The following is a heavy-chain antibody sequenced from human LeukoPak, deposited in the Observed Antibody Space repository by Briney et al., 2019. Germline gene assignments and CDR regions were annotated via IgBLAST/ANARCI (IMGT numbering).Heavy chain of an antibody. CDR3: AKGLRFLEWLLRGLRGDYYMDV. V-gene: IGHV3-23*01. CDR1: GFTFSSYA. J-gene: IGHJ6*03. Sequence: PGGSLRLSCAASGFTFSSYAMSWVRQAPGKGLEWVSAISGSGGSTYYADSVKGRFTISRDNSKNTLYLQMNSLRAEDTAVYYCAKGLRFLEWLLRGLRGDYYMDVWGKGTTVTVSS. D-gene: IGHD3-3*01. CDR2: ISGSGGST.